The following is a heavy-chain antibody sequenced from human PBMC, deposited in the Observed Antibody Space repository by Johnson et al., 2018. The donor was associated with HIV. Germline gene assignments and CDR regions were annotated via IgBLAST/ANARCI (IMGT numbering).Heavy chain of an antibody. CDR1: RFTFSSYG. CDR2: ISYDGSNK. D-gene: IGHD4-17*01. Sequence: QVQLVESGGGVVQPGRSLRLSCVASRFTFSSYGMHWVRQAPGKGLEWVAVISYDGSNKYYADSVKGRFTISRDNSKNTLYLQMNSLRAEDTAVYYCARGGLGDYVVAFDIWGQGTMVTVSS. J-gene: IGHJ3*02. V-gene: IGHV3-30*03. CDR3: ARGGLGDYVVAFDI.